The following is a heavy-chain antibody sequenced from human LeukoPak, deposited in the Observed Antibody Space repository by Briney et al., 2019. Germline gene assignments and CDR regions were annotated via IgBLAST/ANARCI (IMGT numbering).Heavy chain of an antibody. CDR1: GYTFTSYY. Sequence: GASVKVSCKASGYTFTSYYMHWVRQAPGQGLEWMGIINPSGGSTSYAQKFQGRVTIIADESTSTAYMELSSLGSEDTAVYYCAREGQLVNAFDIWGQGTMVTVSS. CDR3: AREGQLVNAFDI. CDR2: INPSGGST. V-gene: IGHV1-46*01. D-gene: IGHD6-13*01. J-gene: IGHJ3*02.